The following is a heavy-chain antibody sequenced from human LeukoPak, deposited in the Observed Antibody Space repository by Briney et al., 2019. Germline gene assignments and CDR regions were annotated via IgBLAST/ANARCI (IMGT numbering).Heavy chain of an antibody. J-gene: IGHJ4*02. CDR1: GGSISSYY. CDR3: AREGDDISTGYPARNFDY. D-gene: IGHD3-9*01. CDR2: IYTSGST. Sequence: SETLSLTCTVSGGSISSYYWSWIRQPAGKGLEWIGRIYTSGSTNYNPSLKSRVTMSVDTSKNQFSLKLSSVTAADTAVYYCAREGDDISTGYPARNFDYWGQGTLVTVSS. V-gene: IGHV4-4*07.